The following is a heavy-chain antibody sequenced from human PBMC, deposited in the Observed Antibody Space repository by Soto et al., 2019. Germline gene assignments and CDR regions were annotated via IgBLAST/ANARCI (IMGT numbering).Heavy chain of an antibody. J-gene: IGHJ6*03. D-gene: IGHD2-15*01. V-gene: IGHV4-59*01. CDR1: GGSISSYY. CDR2: IYYSGST. CDR3: ARGGKDCSGGSCYGYYYYYMDV. Sequence: QVQLQESGPGLVKPSETLSLTCTVSGGSISSYYWSWIRQPPGKGLEWIGYIYYSGSTNYNPSLKSRVTISVDTSKNQVSLKLSSVTAADTAVYYCARGGKDCSGGSCYGYYYYYMDVWGKGNTVTVSS.